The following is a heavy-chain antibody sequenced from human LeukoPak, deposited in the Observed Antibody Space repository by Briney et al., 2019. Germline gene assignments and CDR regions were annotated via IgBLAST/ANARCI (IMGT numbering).Heavy chain of an antibody. CDR1: GFTFSSYG. D-gene: IGHD4-11*01. CDR3: AKDLDDYSSV. V-gene: IGHV3-30*18. Sequence: GKSLRLSCAASGFTFSSYGMHWVRQAPGKGLEWVAVISYDGSNKYYADSVKGRFTISRDNSKNTLYLQMNSLRAEDTAVYYCAKDLDDYSSVWGQGTLATVSS. J-gene: IGHJ4*02. CDR2: ISYDGSNK.